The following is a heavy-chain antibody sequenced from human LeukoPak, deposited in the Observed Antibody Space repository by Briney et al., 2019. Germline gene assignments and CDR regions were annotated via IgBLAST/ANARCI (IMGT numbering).Heavy chain of an antibody. V-gene: IGHV3-23*01. J-gene: IGHJ6*02. D-gene: IGHD3-10*01. CDR1: GFTLSSSA. CDR3: AKAYTYYYGSGSYYGHYYDMDV. Sequence: GGSLRLSCAASGFTLSSSAMSWVRQVPGKGLEWVSGISASGGSTSYADSVRGRFTISRDNSKNTLYVQMNSLRAEDTAVYYCAKAYTYYYGSGSYYGHYYDMDVWGQGTTVTVSS. CDR2: ISASGGST.